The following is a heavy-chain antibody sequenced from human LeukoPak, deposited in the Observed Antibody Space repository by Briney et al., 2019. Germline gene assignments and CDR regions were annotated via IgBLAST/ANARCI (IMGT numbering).Heavy chain of an antibody. CDR3: ARAYCSSWYSRWFDP. CDR1: AYTFTSYG. CDR2: ISAYNGNT. Sequence: ASVKVSCKASAYTFTSYGISWVRQAPGQGHEWMGWISAYNGNTNYAQKLQGRVTMTTDTPKSTAYMDLRSLRSDDTAVYYCARAYCSSWYSRWFDPWGQGTLVSVSS. D-gene: IGHD6-13*01. V-gene: IGHV1-18*01. J-gene: IGHJ5*02.